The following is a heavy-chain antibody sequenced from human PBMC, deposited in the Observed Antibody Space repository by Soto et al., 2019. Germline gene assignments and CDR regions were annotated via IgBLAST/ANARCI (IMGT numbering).Heavy chain of an antibody. D-gene: IGHD1-26*01. Sequence: GASVKFSCKVSGYTLTELSMHWVRQAPGKGLEWMGGFDPEDGETIYAQKFQGRVTMTEDTSTDTAYMELSSQRSEDTAVYYCATRSEVVGAPHVKDAFDIWGQGTMVTVSS. CDR2: FDPEDGET. CDR1: GYTLTELS. J-gene: IGHJ3*02. CDR3: ATRSEVVGAPHVKDAFDI. V-gene: IGHV1-24*01.